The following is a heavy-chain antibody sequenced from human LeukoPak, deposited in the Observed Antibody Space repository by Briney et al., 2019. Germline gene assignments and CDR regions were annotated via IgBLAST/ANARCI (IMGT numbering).Heavy chain of an antibody. J-gene: IGHJ5*02. V-gene: IGHV4-34*01. CDR3: ARGRLWGGKNWFDP. D-gene: IGHD3-10*01. CDR1: GGSLSGYY. Sequence: SETLSLTCAVYGGSLSGYYWSWIRQPPGKGLEWIGEINHSGSTNYNPSLKSRVTISVDTSKNQFSLKLSSATAADTAVYYCARGRLWGGKNWFDPWGQGTLVTVSS. CDR2: INHSGST.